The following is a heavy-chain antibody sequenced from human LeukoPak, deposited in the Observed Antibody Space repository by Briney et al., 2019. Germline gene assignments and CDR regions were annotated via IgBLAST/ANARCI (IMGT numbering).Heavy chain of an antibody. D-gene: IGHD2-21*02. Sequence: ASVKVSCKASGYTFTGYYMHWVRQAPGQGLEWMGWISAYNGNTNYAQKLQGRVTMTTDTSTSTAYMELRSLRSDDTAVYYCARDLGYCGGDCYSLNWFDPWGQGTLVTVSS. CDR1: GYTFTGYY. V-gene: IGHV1-18*04. J-gene: IGHJ5*02. CDR3: ARDLGYCGGDCYSLNWFDP. CDR2: ISAYNGNT.